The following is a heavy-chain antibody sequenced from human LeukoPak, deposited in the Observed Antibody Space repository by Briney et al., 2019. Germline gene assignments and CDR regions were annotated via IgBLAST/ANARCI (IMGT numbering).Heavy chain of an antibody. CDR1: GGSISSYY. V-gene: IGHV4-59*01. D-gene: IGHD6-19*01. CDR3: AGWPRAGYYYGMDA. Sequence: SETLSLTCTVSGGSISSYYWSWIRQPPGKGLEWIGYIYYSGSTNYNPSLKSRVTISVDTSKNQFSLKLSSVTAADTAVYYCAGWPRAGYYYGMDAWGQGTTVTVSS. J-gene: IGHJ6*02. CDR2: IYYSGST.